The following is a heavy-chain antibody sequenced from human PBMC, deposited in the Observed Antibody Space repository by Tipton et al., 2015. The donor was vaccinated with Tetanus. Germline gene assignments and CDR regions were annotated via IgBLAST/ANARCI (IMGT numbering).Heavy chain of an antibody. CDR2: IYHTGTT. J-gene: IGHJ1*01. CDR3: ARLIVGATTSEYFQH. V-gene: IGHV4-30-4*01. CDR1: GDSISSGNYR. D-gene: IGHD1-26*01. Sequence: TLSLTCTVSGDSISSGNYRYNWIRQLPGKGLEWIGYIYHTGTTYYNPSFKSRVSISVDTSKNQFSLKLSSVTAADTAVYYCARLIVGATTSEYFQHWGQGTLVTVSS.